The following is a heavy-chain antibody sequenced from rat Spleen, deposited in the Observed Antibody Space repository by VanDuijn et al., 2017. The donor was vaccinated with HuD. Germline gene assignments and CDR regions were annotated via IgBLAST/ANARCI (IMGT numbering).Heavy chain of an antibody. CDR3: ARRHYGYSDYFDY. D-gene: IGHD1-7*01. V-gene: IGHV5-25*01. CDR1: GFTFSTYY. Sequence: EVQLVESGGGLVQPGRSMKLSCVVSGFTFSTYYMVWVRKAPTKGLEWVASITTGGGNTYYRDSVKGLFTISRDNAKSTLYLQMEILRSEDTDAFYCARRHYGYSDYFDYWCQGVMVTVSS. J-gene: IGHJ2*01. CDR2: ITTGGGNT.